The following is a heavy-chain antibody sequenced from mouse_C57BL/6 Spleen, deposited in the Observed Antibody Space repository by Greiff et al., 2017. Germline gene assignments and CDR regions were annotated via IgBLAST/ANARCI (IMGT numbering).Heavy chain of an antibody. D-gene: IGHD2-5*01. J-gene: IGHJ4*01. CDR2: IYWDDDK. CDR3: ARRDSNHAMDY. CDR1: GFSLSTSGMG. Sequence: QVQLQQSGPGILQSSQTLSLTCSFSGFSLSTSGMGVSWIRQPSGKGLEWLAHIYWDDDKRYNPSLKSRLTISKDTSRNQVFLKITSVDTADTATYYCARRDSNHAMDYWGQGTSVTVSS. V-gene: IGHV8-12*01.